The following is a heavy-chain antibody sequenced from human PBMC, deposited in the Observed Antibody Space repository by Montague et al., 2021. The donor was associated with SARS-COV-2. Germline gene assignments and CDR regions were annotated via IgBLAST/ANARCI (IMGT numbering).Heavy chain of an antibody. J-gene: IGHJ4*02. CDR1: GDSVSSSDHY. D-gene: IGHD4-17*01. CDR2: VYYSEXT. CDR3: ARRRLREDYFDF. Sequence: SETLSLTCTVSGDSVSSSDHYWGWIRQPPGKGLEWIGIVYYSEXTXYXXXXKGRVTISIDASKNQFSLKLNSLTATDTAIYHCARRRLREDYFDFWGQGTLLTVSS. V-gene: IGHV4-39*01.